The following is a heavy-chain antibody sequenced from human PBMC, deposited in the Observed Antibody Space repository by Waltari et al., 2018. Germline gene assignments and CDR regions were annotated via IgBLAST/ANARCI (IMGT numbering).Heavy chain of an antibody. D-gene: IGHD4-17*01. CDR3: ARDNYGDRFDY. J-gene: IGHJ4*02. Sequence: QVQLVESGGGVVQTGRSLRRSCAASGFTFSSYGMHWVRQAPGKGLEWVAVIWYDGSNKYYADSVKGRFTISRDNSKNTLYLQMNSLRAEDTAVYYCARDNYGDRFDYWGQGTLVTVSS. CDR1: GFTFSSYG. CDR2: IWYDGSNK. V-gene: IGHV3-33*01.